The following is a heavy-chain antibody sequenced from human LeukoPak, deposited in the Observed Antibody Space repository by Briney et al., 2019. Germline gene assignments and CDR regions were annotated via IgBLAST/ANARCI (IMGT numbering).Heavy chain of an antibody. V-gene: IGHV3-21*01. CDR2: ITSSSSYA. J-gene: IGHJ4*02. D-gene: IGHD3-22*01. CDR1: GFTFSTYN. CDR3: AKDRDYYDSSGLFDY. Sequence: GGSLRLSCEASGFTFSTYNMNWVRQAPGKRLEWVSSITSSSSYAFYADSVKGRFTISRDPSKNTLYLQMNSLRAEDTAVYYCAKDRDYYDSSGLFDYWGQGTLVTVSS.